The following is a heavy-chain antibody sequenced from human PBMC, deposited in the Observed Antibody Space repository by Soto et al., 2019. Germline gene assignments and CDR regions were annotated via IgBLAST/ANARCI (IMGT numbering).Heavy chain of an antibody. CDR1: GGTFSSYA. J-gene: IGHJ6*02. CDR2: IIPIFGTV. D-gene: IGHD5-12*01. Sequence: QVQLVQSGAEVKKPGSSVKVSCKASGGTFSSYAISWVRQAPGQGLEWMGGIIPIFGTVNYAQKFQGRVTITADEHXSTAYMELSSMRSEDTAVYYCARYLRAYYYYGMDVWGQGTTVTVSS. CDR3: ARYLRAYYYYGMDV. V-gene: IGHV1-69*12.